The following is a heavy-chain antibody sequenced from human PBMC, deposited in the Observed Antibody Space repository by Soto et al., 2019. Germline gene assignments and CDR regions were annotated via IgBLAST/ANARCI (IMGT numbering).Heavy chain of an antibody. V-gene: IGHV3-7*05. CDR2: IKQDGSEK. CDR3: ARDMVAAPLGVYYFDY. Sequence: GGSLRLSCAASGFTFSSYWMSWVRQAPGKGLEWVANIKQDGSEKYYVDSVKGRFTISRDNAKNSLYLQMNSLRAEDTAVYYCARDMVAAPLGVYYFDYWGQGTLVTVSS. D-gene: IGHD2-15*01. CDR1: GFTFSSYW. J-gene: IGHJ4*02.